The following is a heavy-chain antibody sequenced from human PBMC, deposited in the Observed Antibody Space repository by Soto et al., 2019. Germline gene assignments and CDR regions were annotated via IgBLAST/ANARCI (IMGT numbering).Heavy chain of an antibody. CDR2: IYPDDSDT. Sequence: PGESLKISCKGSGYSFTRNWIGWVRQMPGRGLESMGIIYPDDSDTRYSPSFQGHVTISADKSINTAYLQWSSLKASDTAMYYCARTPGQGLENFDYWGQGTLVTVSS. CDR3: ARTPGQGLENFDY. CDR1: GYSFTRNW. D-gene: IGHD6-19*01. V-gene: IGHV5-51*01. J-gene: IGHJ4*02.